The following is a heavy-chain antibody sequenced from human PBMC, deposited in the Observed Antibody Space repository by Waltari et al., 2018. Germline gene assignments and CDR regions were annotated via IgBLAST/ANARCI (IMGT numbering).Heavy chain of an antibody. D-gene: IGHD1-26*01. CDR1: GYTFTSSD. CDR3: ARGSGSYGEYYMDV. CDR2: MNPNSGNT. Sequence: QVQLVQSGAEVRKPGASVTVSCRASGYTFTSSDINWVRQATGQGREWRGWMNPNSGNTGYAQKFQGRVTMTRNTSISTAYMELSSLRSEDTAVYYCARGSGSYGEYYMDVWGKGTTVTVSS. J-gene: IGHJ6*03. V-gene: IGHV1-8*01.